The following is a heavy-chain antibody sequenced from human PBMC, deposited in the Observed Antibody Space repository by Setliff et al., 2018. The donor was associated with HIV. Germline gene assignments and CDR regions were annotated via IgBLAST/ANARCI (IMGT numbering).Heavy chain of an antibody. CDR3: ARGSIVVVPRAMSYYGSESYNY. CDR2: IYPGASDS. Sequence: RGASLKISCKASGYSFTTFWIAWVRQMPGKGLEWMGIIYPGASDSRYGPSFHGHVTMSVDMSSSTAYLQWSSLSSSDTAIYYGARGSIVVVPRAMSYYGSESYNYWGRGTLVTVSS. CDR1: GYSFTTFW. V-gene: IGHV5-51*01. J-gene: IGHJ4*02. D-gene: IGHD3-10*01.